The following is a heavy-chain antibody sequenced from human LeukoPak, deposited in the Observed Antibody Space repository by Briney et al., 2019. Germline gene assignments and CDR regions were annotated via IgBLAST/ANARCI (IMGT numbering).Heavy chain of an antibody. V-gene: IGHV3-11*06. J-gene: IGHJ4*02. CDR1: GFTFSDYY. D-gene: IGHD5-18*01. CDR3: ARDPKVVDTAMVTPY. Sequence: PGGSLRLSCAASGFTFSDYYMSWIRQAPGKGLEWVSLISRSSSYTQYVDSVRGRFTISRDDAKNSLYLQMNSLRAEDTAVYYCARDPKVVDTAMVTPYWGQGTLVTVSS. CDR2: ISRSSSYT.